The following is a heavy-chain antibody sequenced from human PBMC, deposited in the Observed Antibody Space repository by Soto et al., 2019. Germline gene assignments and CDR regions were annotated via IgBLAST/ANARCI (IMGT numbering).Heavy chain of an antibody. CDR3: ARIAVVPSALDP. CDR1: GVSISSSHW. D-gene: IGHD2-2*01. V-gene: IGHV4-4*02. CDR2: VYHSGSA. Sequence: SETLSLTCDVSGVSISSSHWWCWLRQPPGKGLEWIGEVYHSGSANYNPSLRSRVSMSVDKSKNQFSLRLTSVTAADTALYFCARIAVVPSALDPWGQGTLVTVSP. J-gene: IGHJ5*02.